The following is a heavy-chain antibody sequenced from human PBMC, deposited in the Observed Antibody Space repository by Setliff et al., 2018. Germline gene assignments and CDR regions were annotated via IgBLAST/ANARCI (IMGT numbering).Heavy chain of an antibody. Sequence: SETLSLTCTVSGYSISSGYYWGWIRQPPGKGLEWIGSIYHSGSTYYNPSLKSRVTISVDTSKNQFSLKLRSVTAADTAVYYCASELVGAPRVDYWGQGTLVTVSS. CDR2: IYHSGST. D-gene: IGHD1-26*01. CDR3: ASELVGAPRVDY. J-gene: IGHJ4*02. CDR1: GYSISSGYY. V-gene: IGHV4-38-2*02.